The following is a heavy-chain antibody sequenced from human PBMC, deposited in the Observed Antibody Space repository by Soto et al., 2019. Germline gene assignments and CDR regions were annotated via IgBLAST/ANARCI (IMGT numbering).Heavy chain of an antibody. D-gene: IGHD6-6*01. Sequence: ASVKVSCKASGDTFTSYSMHWVRQAPGQRLEWMGWINAGNGNTKYSQKFQGRVTITRDTSASTAYMELSSLRSEDTAVYYCAREAFYSSSGYYYYYYMDVWGKGT. CDR3: AREAFYSSSGYYYYYYMDV. J-gene: IGHJ6*03. V-gene: IGHV1-3*01. CDR1: GDTFTSYS. CDR2: INAGNGNT.